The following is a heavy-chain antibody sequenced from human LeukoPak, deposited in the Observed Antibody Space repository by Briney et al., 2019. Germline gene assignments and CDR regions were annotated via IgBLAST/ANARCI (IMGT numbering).Heavy chain of an antibody. CDR3: ARDLRRGSSWPAYNWFDP. V-gene: IGHV1-2*04. Sequence: ASVKVSCKASGYTFTGYYMHWVRQAPGQGLEWMGWINPNSGGTNYAQKFQGWVTMTRDTSISTAYMELSRLRSDDTAVYYCARDLRRGSSWPAYNWFDPWGQGTQVIVTS. CDR1: GYTFTGYY. D-gene: IGHD6-13*01. J-gene: IGHJ5*02. CDR2: INPNSGGT.